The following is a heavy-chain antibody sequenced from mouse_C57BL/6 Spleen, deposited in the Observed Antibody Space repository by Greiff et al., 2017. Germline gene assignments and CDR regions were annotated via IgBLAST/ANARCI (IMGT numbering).Heavy chain of an antibody. CDR3: ARSGTRGTWFAY. V-gene: IGHV2-6*03. J-gene: IGHJ3*01. D-gene: IGHD4-1*01. CDR1: GFSLTSYG. CDR2: IWSDGST. Sequence: VKLLESGPGLVAPSQSLSITCTVSGFSLTSYGVHWVRQPPGKGLEWLVVIWSDGSTTYNSALKSRLSISKDNSKSQVFLKMNSLQTDDTAMYYCARSGTRGTWFAYWGQGTLVTVSA.